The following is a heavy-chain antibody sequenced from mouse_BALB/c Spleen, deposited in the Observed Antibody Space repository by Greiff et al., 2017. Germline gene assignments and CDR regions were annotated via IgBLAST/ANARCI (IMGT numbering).Heavy chain of an antibody. V-gene: IGHV14-3*02. Sequence: VQLKQSGAELVKPGASVKLSCTASGFNIKDTYMHWVKQRPEQGLEWIGRIDPANGNTKYDPKFQGKATITADTSSNTAYLQLSSLTSEDTAVYYCALFTTTVDAMDYWGQGTSVTVSS. CDR2: IDPANGNT. J-gene: IGHJ4*01. CDR1: GFNIKDTY. D-gene: IGHD1-1*01. CDR3: ALFTTTVDAMDY.